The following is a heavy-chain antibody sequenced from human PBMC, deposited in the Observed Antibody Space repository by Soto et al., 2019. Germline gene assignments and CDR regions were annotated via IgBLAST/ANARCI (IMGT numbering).Heavy chain of an antibody. J-gene: IGHJ6*02. D-gene: IGHD3-9*01. CDR2: INVANGNT. CDR1: GYTFTNNA. CDR3: ARDLGFDILTAYSYYYYYAMDV. V-gene: IGHV1-3*01. Sequence: ASVKVSCKASGYTFTNNAIHWVRQAPGQSPESLGWINVANGNTEYSRNFQGRVTLTGDASADTAHMELSSLRSEDTAVYFCARDLGFDILTAYSYYYYYAMDVWGQGTTVTVSS.